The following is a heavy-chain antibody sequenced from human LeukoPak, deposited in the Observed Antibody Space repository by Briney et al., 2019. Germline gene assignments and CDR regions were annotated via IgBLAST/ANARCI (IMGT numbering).Heavy chain of an antibody. CDR2: ISGSGGST. V-gene: IGHV3-23*01. D-gene: IGHD6-13*01. CDR1: GFTFSSYA. CDR3: AKSEVRYSSSWYDY. J-gene: IGHJ4*02. Sequence: GGSLRLSCAASGFTFSSYAMSWVRQAPGKGLEWVSAISGSGGSTYYADSVKGRFTISRDNSKNTLYLQMNSLRAEDTAVYYCAKSEVRYSSSWYDYWGQGTLVTVSP.